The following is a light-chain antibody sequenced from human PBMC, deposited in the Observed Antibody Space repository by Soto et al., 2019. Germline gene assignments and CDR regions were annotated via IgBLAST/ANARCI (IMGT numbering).Light chain of an antibody. J-gene: IGLJ3*02. CDR3: ATWDSAMTVEV. CDR2: DNN. V-gene: IGLV1-51*01. Sequence: QSVLTQPPSVSAAPGQKVTISCSGSSSNIGSNYVSWYQHLPGTAPKLLIYDNNMRPSGIPDRFSGSKSDTSATLDIAGLQTGDEADYYCATWDSAMTVEVFGGGTKLTVL. CDR1: SSNIGSNY.